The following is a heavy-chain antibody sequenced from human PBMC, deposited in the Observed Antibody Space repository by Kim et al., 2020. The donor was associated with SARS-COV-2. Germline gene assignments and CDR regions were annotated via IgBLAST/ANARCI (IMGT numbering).Heavy chain of an antibody. J-gene: IGHJ4*02. D-gene: IGHD2-2*01. Sequence: VQGRFTISRDNSKNTQYLQMSSLRAEDTAVYYCARDRRVGYQLLQDSHFDYWGQGTLVTVSS. V-gene: IGHV3-30*15. CDR3: ARDRRVGYQLLQDSHFDY.